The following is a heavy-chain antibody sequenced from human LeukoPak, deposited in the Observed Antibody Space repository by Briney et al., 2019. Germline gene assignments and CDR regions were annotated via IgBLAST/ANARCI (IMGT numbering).Heavy chain of an antibody. CDR3: ASRVTTSFDY. D-gene: IGHD4-11*01. CDR1: GFTFSSYW. V-gene: IGHV3-7*01. Sequence: GGSLRLSCAASGFTFSSYWMSWVRQAPGKGLEWVANIKQDGSEKYYVDSVKGRFTISRDNFQNTLYLQMNSLRADDTGVYYCASRVTTSFDYWGQGTLVTVSS. CDR2: IKQDGSEK. J-gene: IGHJ4*02.